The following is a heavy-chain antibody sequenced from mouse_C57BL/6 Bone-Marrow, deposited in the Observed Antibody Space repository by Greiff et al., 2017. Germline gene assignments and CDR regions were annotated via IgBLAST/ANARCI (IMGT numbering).Heavy chain of an antibody. CDR3: ARDYDGAY. V-gene: IGHV1-76*01. Sequence: VQRVESGAELVRPGASVKLSCKASGYTFTDYYINWVKQRPGQGLEWIARIYPGSGNTYYNEKFKGKATLTAEKSSSTAYMQLSSLTSEDSAVYFCARDYDGAYWGQGTLVTVSA. J-gene: IGHJ3*01. D-gene: IGHD2-4*01. CDR1: GYTFTDYY. CDR2: IYPGSGNT.